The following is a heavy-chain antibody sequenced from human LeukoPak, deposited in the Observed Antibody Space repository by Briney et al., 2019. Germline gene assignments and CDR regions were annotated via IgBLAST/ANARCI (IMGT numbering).Heavy chain of an antibody. V-gene: IGHV5-51*01. Sequence: GGSLRLSCKGSGYSFTSYWIGWVRQMPGKGVEWMGITYPGDSDTRYSPSFQGQVTISADKSISTAYLQWSSLKASDTAMYYCASGQLRPTYDAFDIWGQGTMVTVSS. CDR1: GYSFTSYW. J-gene: IGHJ3*02. CDR3: ASGQLRPTYDAFDI. D-gene: IGHD2-2*01. CDR2: TYPGDSDT.